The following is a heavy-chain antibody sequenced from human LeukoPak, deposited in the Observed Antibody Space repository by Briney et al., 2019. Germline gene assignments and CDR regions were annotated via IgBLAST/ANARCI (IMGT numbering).Heavy chain of an antibody. V-gene: IGHV1-2*02. CDR2: MDPKSGET. CDR3: ALEVYYSDNSAFDY. CDR1: GYTFTDYY. D-gene: IGHD3-22*01. J-gene: IGHJ4*02. Sequence: ASVKVSCKASGYTFTDYYIHWVRQAPGQGLEWMGWMDPKSGETNHAQKFQGRVIVTRDTSISTAYMELSRLRSDDTAVYYCALEVYYSDNSAFDYWGQGTLATVSS.